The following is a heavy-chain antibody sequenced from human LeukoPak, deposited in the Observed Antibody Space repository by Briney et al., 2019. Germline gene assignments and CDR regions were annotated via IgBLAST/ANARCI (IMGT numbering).Heavy chain of an antibody. CDR3: ARSSIVVVSILDY. J-gene: IGHJ4*02. Sequence: GGSLRLSCAASGFPFSSYAMHWVRQAPGKGLEXXSAISSNGGSTSYANSVKGRFTISRDNSKNTLYLQMGSLRAEDMAVYYCARSSIVVVSILDYWGQGTLVTVSS. V-gene: IGHV3-64*01. CDR2: ISSNGGST. D-gene: IGHD2-2*01. CDR1: GFPFSSYA.